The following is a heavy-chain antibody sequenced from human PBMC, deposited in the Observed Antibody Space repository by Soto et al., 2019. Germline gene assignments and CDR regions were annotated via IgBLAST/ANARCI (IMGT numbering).Heavy chain of an antibody. V-gene: IGHV1-8*01. J-gene: IGHJ6*02. CDR2: MNPNSGNT. Sequence: ASVKVSCKASGYTFTSYDINWVRQAPGQGLEWMGWMNPNSGNTGYAQKFQGRVTMTRNTSISTAYMELSSLRSEDTAVYYCAREAQDYDILTGYSSGYYYYGMDVWG. CDR3: AREAQDYDILTGYSSGYYYYGMDV. D-gene: IGHD3-9*01. CDR1: GYTFTSYD.